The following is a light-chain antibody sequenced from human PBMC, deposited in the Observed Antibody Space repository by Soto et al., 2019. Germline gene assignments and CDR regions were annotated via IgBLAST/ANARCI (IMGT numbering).Light chain of an antibody. V-gene: IGLV2-23*03. CDR3: CSYAGSSTFVV. Sequence: QSALTQPASVSGSPGQSITISCAGTSSDVGSYNLVSWYRQHPGKAPKVMIYEGSKRPSGVSNRFSGSKSGNTASLTISGLQAEDEADYYCCSYAGSSTFVVFGGGTKLTVL. CDR2: EGS. CDR1: SSDVGSYNL. J-gene: IGLJ2*01.